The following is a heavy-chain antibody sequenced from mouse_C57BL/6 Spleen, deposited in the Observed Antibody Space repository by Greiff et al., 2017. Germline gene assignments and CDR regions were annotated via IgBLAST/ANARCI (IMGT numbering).Heavy chain of an antibody. J-gene: IGHJ3*01. V-gene: IGHV1-52*01. CDR2: IDPSDSET. Sequence: VQLQQPGAELVRPGSSVKLSCKASGYTFTSYWMHWVKQRPIQGLEWIGNIDPSDSETHYNQKFKDKATLTVDKSSSTAYMQLSSLTSEDSAVYYCARCEDSNYSFAYWGQGTLVTVSA. CDR1: GYTFTSYW. D-gene: IGHD2-5*01. CDR3: ARCEDSNYSFAY.